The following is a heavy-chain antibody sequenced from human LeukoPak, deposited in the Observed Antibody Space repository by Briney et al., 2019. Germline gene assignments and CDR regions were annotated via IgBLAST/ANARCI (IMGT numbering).Heavy chain of an antibody. CDR2: IYYSGST. CDR3: ARGLGRIDY. V-gene: IGHV4-59*01. CDR1: GGFISSYY. Sequence: SETLSLTCTVSGGFISSYYWSWIRQPPGKGLEWIGYIYYSGSTNYNPSLKSRVTISVDTSKNQFSLKLSSVTAADTAVYYCARGLGRIDYWGQGTLVTVSS. D-gene: IGHD5/OR15-5a*01. J-gene: IGHJ4*02.